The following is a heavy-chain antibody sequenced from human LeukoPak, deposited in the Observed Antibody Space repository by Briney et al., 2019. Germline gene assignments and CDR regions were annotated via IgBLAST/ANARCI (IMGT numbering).Heavy chain of an antibody. CDR1: GGSISSYY. J-gene: IGHJ3*02. CDR2: IYYSGST. D-gene: IGHD3-16*01. Sequence: PSETLSLTCTASGGSISSYYWSWIRQPPGKGLEWIGYIYYSGSTNYNPSLKSRVTISVDTSKNQFSLKLSSVTAADTAVYYCALLGEYDAFDIWGQGTMVTVSS. CDR3: ALLGEYDAFDI. V-gene: IGHV4-59*01.